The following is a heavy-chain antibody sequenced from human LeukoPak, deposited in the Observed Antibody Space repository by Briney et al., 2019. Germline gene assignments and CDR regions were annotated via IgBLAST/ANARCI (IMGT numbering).Heavy chain of an antibody. Sequence: GRSLRLSCAASGFTFGGFWMTWVRQAPGKGLEWVANIKQDGSEEYYMDSVKGRFTTSRDNAKNSLYLQMNSLRAEDTAVYYCARAIWFGELVDSWGQGTLVAVSS. J-gene: IGHJ4*02. V-gene: IGHV3-7*04. CDR1: GFTFGGFW. CDR3: ARAIWFGELVDS. CDR2: IKQDGSEE. D-gene: IGHD3-10*01.